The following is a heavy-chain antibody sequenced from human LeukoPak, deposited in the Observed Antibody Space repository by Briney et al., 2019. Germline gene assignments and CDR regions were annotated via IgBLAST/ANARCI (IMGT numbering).Heavy chain of an antibody. CDR3: ARLYYYDSSSDY. J-gene: IGHJ4*02. CDR2: INWNGGST. CDR1: GFTFDDYG. Sequence: GGSLRLSCAASGFTFDDYGMSWVRQAPGKGLEWVSGINWNGGSTGYADPVKGRFTISRDNAKNSLYLQMNSLRAEDTALYYCARLYYYDSSSDYWGQGTLVTVSS. D-gene: IGHD3-22*01. V-gene: IGHV3-20*04.